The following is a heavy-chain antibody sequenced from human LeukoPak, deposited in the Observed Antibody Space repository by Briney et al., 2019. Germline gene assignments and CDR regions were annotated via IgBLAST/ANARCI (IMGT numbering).Heavy chain of an antibody. CDR1: GFTFSSYA. Sequence: GGSLRLSCAASGFTFSSYAMNWVRQAPGKGLEWVSVTSGSDGGTYYADSVKGRFTISRDNSKSTVYLQMNSLRDEDMALYYCAKARDYGDLVAFDVWGQGTMVTVSS. D-gene: IGHD4-17*01. CDR2: TSGSDGGT. J-gene: IGHJ3*01. CDR3: AKARDYGDLVAFDV. V-gene: IGHV3-23*01.